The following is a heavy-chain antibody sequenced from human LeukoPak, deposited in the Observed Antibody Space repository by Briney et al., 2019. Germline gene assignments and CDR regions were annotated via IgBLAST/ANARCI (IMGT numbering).Heavy chain of an antibody. V-gene: IGHV4-39*07. Sequence: PSETLSLTCTVSGGSISSSSYYWGWIRQPPGKGLEWIGSIHYSGSTNYNPSLKSRVTISVDTSENQFSLKLSSVTAADTAVYYCARATWYNWNVVAFDIWGQGTMVTVSS. J-gene: IGHJ3*02. CDR3: ARATWYNWNVVAFDI. CDR1: GGSISSSSYY. CDR2: IHYSGST. D-gene: IGHD1-20*01.